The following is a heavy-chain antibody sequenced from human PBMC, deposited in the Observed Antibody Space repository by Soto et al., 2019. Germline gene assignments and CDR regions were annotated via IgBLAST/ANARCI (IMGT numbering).Heavy chain of an antibody. V-gene: IGHV4-4*02. Sequence: QVQLQESGPGLVKPSGTLSLTCAVSGGSISSSNWWRWVRQPPGKGMEWIGEIYHSGSTNYNPSLKGRVTISVDKSKNQFSLKLSSVTAADTAVYYCARDGYSSGWTKGYYYYGMDVWGQGTTVTVSS. D-gene: IGHD6-19*01. J-gene: IGHJ6*02. CDR3: ARDGYSSGWTKGYYYYGMDV. CDR1: GGSISSSNW. CDR2: IYHSGST.